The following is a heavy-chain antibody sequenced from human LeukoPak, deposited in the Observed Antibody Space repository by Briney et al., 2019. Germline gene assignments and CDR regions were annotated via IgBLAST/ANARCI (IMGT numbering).Heavy chain of an antibody. CDR1: GGSFSGYY. V-gene: IGHV4-34*01. D-gene: IGHD6-19*01. CDR2: INHSGST. J-gene: IGHJ4*02. CDR3: ARDEEVAGIGDFDY. Sequence: PSETLSLTCAVYGGSFSGYYWSWIRQPPGKGLEWIGEINHSGSTNYNPSLKSRVTISVDTSKNQFSLKLSSVTAADTAVYYCARDEEVAGIGDFDYWGQGTLVTVSS.